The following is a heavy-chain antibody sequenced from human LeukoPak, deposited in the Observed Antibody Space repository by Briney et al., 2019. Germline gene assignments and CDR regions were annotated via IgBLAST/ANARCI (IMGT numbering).Heavy chain of an antibody. CDR2: INTDGSTA. CDR3: TRGGSGSYNPNDY. J-gene: IGHJ4*02. Sequence: GGSLRLSCAASGFTFSSYWMHWVRQAPGKGLVWVSRINTDGSTAIYADSVKGRFTISRDNAKNTLYLQMNSLRAEDTAVYYCTRGGSGSYNPNDYWGQGTLVTVSS. D-gene: IGHD1-26*01. V-gene: IGHV3-74*01. CDR1: GFTFSSYW.